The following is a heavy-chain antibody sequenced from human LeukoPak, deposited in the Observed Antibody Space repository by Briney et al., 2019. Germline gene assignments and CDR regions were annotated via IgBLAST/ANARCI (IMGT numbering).Heavy chain of an antibody. V-gene: IGHV4-34*01. Sequence: SETLSLTCAVYGGSFSGYYWSWIRQPPGKGLEWIGEINHSGSTNYNPSLKSRATISVDTSKSQISLKVSSVTAADSALYFCARQRTSGSASNLRVAQIDSWGQGTLVTVSS. CDR3: ARQRTSGSASNLRVAQIDS. CDR1: GGSFSGYY. J-gene: IGHJ4*02. CDR2: INHSGST. D-gene: IGHD3-3*01.